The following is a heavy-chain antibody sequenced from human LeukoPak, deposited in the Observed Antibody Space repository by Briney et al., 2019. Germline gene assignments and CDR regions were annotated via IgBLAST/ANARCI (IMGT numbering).Heavy chain of an antibody. V-gene: IGHV3-23*01. CDR1: GFTISSHW. D-gene: IGHD2-2*01. J-gene: IGHJ3*02. CDR3: EKLRSSSSSDAFDI. Sequence: PGGSLRLSCAASGFTISSHWMNWVRQAPGKGLEWVSGISGGGDTTFYADSVKGRFTISRNNSKNTLYLHMNSLRAEDTAVYYCEKLRSSSSSDAFDIWGQGTMVTVSS. CDR2: ISGGGDTT.